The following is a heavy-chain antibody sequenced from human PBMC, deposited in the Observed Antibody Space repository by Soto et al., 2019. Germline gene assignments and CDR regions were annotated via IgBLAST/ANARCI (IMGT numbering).Heavy chain of an antibody. CDR1: GASVASGGYY. CDR3: ARTRNGGSWAAWF. J-gene: IGHJ4*02. D-gene: IGHD2-15*01. CDR2: IIYNGAT. V-gene: IGHV4-61*08. Sequence: SETLSLTCTVSGASVASGGYYWSWIRQPPGKGLEWIGFIIYNGATKYNPSLESRVTMSVDTSKNQFLLKLSSVTAADTAVYYCARTRNGGSWAAWFWGQGTLVTVSS.